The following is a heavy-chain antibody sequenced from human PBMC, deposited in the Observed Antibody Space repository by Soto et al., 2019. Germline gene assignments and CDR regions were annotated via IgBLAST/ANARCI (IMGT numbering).Heavy chain of an antibody. D-gene: IGHD2-8*01. Sequence: GSLRLSCAASRFTFSSYWMHWVRQAPGEGLVWVSRINGDGSDTGYADSVKGRFTISRDNAKNTLYLQMNSLRAEDTAAYFCAREGMGFSNWFDPSGQGTLVTVSS. V-gene: IGHV3-74*01. CDR1: RFTFSSYW. CDR2: INGDGSDT. J-gene: IGHJ5*02. CDR3: AREGMGFSNWFDP.